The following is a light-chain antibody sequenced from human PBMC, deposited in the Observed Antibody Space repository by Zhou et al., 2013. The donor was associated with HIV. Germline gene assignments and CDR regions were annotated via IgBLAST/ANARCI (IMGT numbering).Light chain of an antibody. CDR1: QNISTW. J-gene: IGKJ1*01. CDR3: QEYNTESPWT. CDR2: KAS. V-gene: IGKV1-5*03. Sequence: DIQMTQFPSTLSASVGDIVTITCRASQNISTWLAWYQQRAGKAPKLLIYKASFLETGVSSRFSGSGSGTEFTLTISSLQPDDFATYYCQEYNTESPWTFGQGTKVELK.